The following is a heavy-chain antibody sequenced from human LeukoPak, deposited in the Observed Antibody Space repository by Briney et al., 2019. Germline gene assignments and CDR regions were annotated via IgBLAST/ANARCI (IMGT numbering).Heavy chain of an antibody. J-gene: IGHJ4*02. V-gene: IGHV4-34*01. CDR1: GGSFRGYY. Sequence: PSETLSLTCAVYGGSFRGYYWSWIRQPPGKGLEWIGEINHSGSTNYNPSLKSRVTISVDTSKNQFSLKLSSVTAADTAVYYCARDLGYSSSRVDYWGQGTLVTVSS. CDR2: INHSGST. CDR3: ARDLGYSSSRVDY. D-gene: IGHD6-13*01.